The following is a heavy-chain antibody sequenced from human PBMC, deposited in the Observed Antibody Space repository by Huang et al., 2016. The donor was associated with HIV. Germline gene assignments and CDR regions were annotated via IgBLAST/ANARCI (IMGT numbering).Heavy chain of an antibody. CDR3: ATLPPVNYGRSGGRVRDY. CDR2: KNPNNGNT. D-gene: IGHD2-15*01. CDR1: GYTFSNYD. Sequence: QVQLVQSGAEVKKPGASVKVSCKASGYTFSNYDINWVRQAPGQGLEWMGWKNPNNGNTGYARKFQGRVTMTRSTSISTDYMELSRLRFEDTAVYYCATLPPVNYGRSGGRVRDYWGQGSLVTVSS. J-gene: IGHJ4*02. V-gene: IGHV1-8*01.